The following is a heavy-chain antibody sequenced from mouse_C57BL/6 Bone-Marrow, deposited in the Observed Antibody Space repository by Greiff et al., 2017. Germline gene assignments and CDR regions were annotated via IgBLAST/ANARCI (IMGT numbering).Heavy chain of an antibody. CDR1: GFTFSDYG. Sequence: EVKLMESGGGLVKPGGSLKLSCAASGFTFSDYGMHWVRQAPEKGLEWVAYISSGSSTIYYADTVKGRFTISRDNAKNTLFLQMTSLRSEDTAMYYCAKPYSNGYFDVWGTGTTVTVSS. D-gene: IGHD2-5*01. V-gene: IGHV5-17*01. CDR2: ISSGSSTI. CDR3: AKPYSNGYFDV. J-gene: IGHJ1*03.